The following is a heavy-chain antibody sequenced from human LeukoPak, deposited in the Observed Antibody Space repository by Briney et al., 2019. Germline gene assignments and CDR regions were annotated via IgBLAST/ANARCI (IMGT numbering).Heavy chain of an antibody. CDR3: ARVGPENGMDV. Sequence: SETLSLTCTVSGGSISSYYWSWLRQPPGKGLEWIGYIYYSGSTNYNPSLKSRVTISVDTSKNQFSLKLSSVTAADTAVYYCARVGPENGMDVWGQGTTVTVSS. V-gene: IGHV4-59*01. J-gene: IGHJ6*02. CDR2: IYYSGST. CDR1: GGSISSYY.